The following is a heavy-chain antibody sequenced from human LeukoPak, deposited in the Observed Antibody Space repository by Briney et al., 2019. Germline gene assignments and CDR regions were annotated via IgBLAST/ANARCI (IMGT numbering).Heavy chain of an antibody. CDR3: TTETGQDYDYVWGSSAMAFDI. V-gene: IGHV3-21*01. CDR2: MSGTGSYK. J-gene: IGHJ3*02. CDR1: GFIFTDYT. Sequence: PGGSLRLSCAASGFIFTDYTLTWVRQAPGKGLEWVSTMSGTGSYKSYADSVKGRFIMSRDNAKKAVFLQMNSLRAEDTAVYYCTTETGQDYDYVWGSSAMAFDIWGQGTMVAVSS. D-gene: IGHD3-16*01.